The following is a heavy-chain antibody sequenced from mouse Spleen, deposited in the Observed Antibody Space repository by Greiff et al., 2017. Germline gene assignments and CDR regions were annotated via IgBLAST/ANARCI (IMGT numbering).Heavy chain of an antibody. V-gene: IGHV5-9-3*01. J-gene: IGHJ2*01. D-gene: IGHD4-1*01. CDR1: GFTFSSYA. Sequence: EVKLVESGGGLVKPGGSLKLSCAASGFTFSSYAMSWVRQTPEKRLEWVATISSGGSYTYYPDSVKGRFTISRDNAKNTLYLQMSSLRSEDTAMYYCARHRTGTTYFDYWGQGTTLTVSS. CDR3: ARHRTGTTYFDY. CDR2: ISSGGSYT.